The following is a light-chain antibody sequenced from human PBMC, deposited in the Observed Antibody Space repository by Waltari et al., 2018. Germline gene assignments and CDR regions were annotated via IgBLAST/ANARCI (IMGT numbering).Light chain of an antibody. CDR1: SLRSYF. V-gene: IGLV3-19*01. Sequence: SSELTQDPAVSVALGQTVRIPCQGDSLRSYFASWYQQKPGQAPVLLIYGKNNRPSGIPDRFSGSSSGNTASLTITGAQAEDEADYYCNSRDSSGNLVVFGGGTKLTVL. CDR2: GKN. CDR3: NSRDSSGNLVV. J-gene: IGLJ2*01.